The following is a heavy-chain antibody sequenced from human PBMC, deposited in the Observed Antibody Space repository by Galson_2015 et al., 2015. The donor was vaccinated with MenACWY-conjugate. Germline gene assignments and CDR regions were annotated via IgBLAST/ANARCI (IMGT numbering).Heavy chain of an antibody. CDR2: IKCRTDGGTT. J-gene: IGHJ5*02. V-gene: IGHV3-15*01. CDR3: TRDRDVGGSRWWFDP. Sequence: SLRLSCAASGFTFGNVWMSWVRQAPGKGLEWVARIKCRTDGGTTDYATPVKGRFTILRDDSAKTLYLQMNSLKIEDTAMYFCTRDRDVGGSRWWFDPWGQGTLVTVSS. D-gene: IGHD2-15*01. CDR1: GFTFGNVW.